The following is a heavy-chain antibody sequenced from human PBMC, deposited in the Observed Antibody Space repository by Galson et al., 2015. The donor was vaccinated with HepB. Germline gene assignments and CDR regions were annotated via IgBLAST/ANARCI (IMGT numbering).Heavy chain of an antibody. V-gene: IGHV3-23*01. D-gene: IGHD3/OR15-3a*01. CDR1: GFTFPNFA. CDR3: TKDREAPYDFLYYFDY. Sequence: SLRLSCAASGFTFPNFAMSWVRQAPGKGLEWVAGISGSGQSTHYADSVKGRFTISRDNSKNTLYLQMTSLRGEDMALYSCTKDREAPYDFLYYFDYWGQGTLVTVSS. J-gene: IGHJ4*02. CDR2: ISGSGQST.